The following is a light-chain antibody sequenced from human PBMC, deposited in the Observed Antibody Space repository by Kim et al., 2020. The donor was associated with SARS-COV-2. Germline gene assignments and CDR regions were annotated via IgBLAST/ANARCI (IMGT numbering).Light chain of an antibody. V-gene: IGKV1-9*01. Sequence: VSVGDRATLACRASQCISSNLAWYQQKPARAPKALIYAASTLQTGVPSRFSGIGSGTKFTLTISGLQPEDFATYYCQQVNSYPRTFGGGTKVDIK. J-gene: IGKJ4*01. CDR2: AAS. CDR1: QCISSN. CDR3: QQVNSYPRT.